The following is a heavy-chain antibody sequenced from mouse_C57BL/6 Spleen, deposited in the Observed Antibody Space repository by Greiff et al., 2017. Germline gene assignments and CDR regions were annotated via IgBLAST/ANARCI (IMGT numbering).Heavy chain of an antibody. CDR3: ARDREIGCYFDV. V-gene: IGHV5-4*01. CDR1: GFTFSSYA. CDR2: ISDGGSYT. D-gene: IGHD3-1*01. Sequence: EVNVVESGGGLVKPGGSLKLSCAASGFTFSSYAMSWVRQTPEKRLEWVATISDGGSYTYYPDNVKGRFTISRDNAKNNLYLQMSHLKSEDTAMYYCARDREIGCYFDVWGTGTTVTVSS. J-gene: IGHJ1*03.